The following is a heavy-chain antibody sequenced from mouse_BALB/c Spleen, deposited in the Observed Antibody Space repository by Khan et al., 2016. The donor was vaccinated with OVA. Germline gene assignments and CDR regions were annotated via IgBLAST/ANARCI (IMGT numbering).Heavy chain of an antibody. J-gene: IGHJ3*01. CDR1: GYSITSEYA. CDR2: IDYSGNT. CDR3: ARKDYYDYDPFPY. Sequence: VQLQQSGPGLVKPSLSLSLTCTVTGYSITSEYAWNWIRQFPGNKLEWMGYIDYSGNTRFNPSLKSRTSITRATFKNQFFLQLNSVTAEDTATYYCARKDYYDYDPFPYWGQGTLVTVSA. D-gene: IGHD2-4*01. V-gene: IGHV3-2*02.